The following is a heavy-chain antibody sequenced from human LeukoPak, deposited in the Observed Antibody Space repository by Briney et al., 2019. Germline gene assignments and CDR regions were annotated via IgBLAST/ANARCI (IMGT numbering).Heavy chain of an antibody. V-gene: IGHV4-39*01. J-gene: IGHJ4*02. CDR3: ARRTPRPTPWGEDSIGDY. D-gene: IGHD2-15*01. CDR1: GDSISSSSYY. Sequence: SETLSLTCTVSGDSISSSSYYWGWIRQPPGKGLEWIGSIYYSGNTYYNPSLKSRVTISGDTSKNQFSLKLGSVTAADTAVYYCARRTPRPTPWGEDSIGDYWGQGTLVTVSS. CDR2: IYYSGNT.